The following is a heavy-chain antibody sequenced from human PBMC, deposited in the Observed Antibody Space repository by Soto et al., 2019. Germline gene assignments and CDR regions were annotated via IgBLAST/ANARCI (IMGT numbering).Heavy chain of an antibody. CDR2: ISASGENT. Sequence: ALRLSCAASGFSFSIYSMSWVRQAPGKGLEWVCGISASGENTYYADSVKGRFTISRDNSKNTMYLQMNNLRVEDKALYYCADGGEWSFNFEYWGQGTLVTVAS. CDR3: ADGGEWSFNFEY. D-gene: IGHD3-3*01. J-gene: IGHJ4*02. CDR1: GFSFSIYS. V-gene: IGHV3-23*01.